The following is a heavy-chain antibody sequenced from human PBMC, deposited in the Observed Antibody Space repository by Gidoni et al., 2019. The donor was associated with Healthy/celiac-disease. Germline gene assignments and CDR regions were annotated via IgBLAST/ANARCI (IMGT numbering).Heavy chain of an antibody. V-gene: IGHV5-10-1*03. D-gene: IGHD6-19*01. CDR2: IDPSDSYT. Sequence: EVQLVQSGAEVKKPGESLRISCKGSGYSFTSYWISWVRQMPGKGLEWMGRIDPSDSYTNYSPSFQGHVTISADKSISTAYLQWSSLKASDTAMYYCARKGEGYSSGWYLDDAFDIWGQGTMVTVSS. J-gene: IGHJ3*02. CDR3: ARKGEGYSSGWYLDDAFDI. CDR1: GYSFTSYW.